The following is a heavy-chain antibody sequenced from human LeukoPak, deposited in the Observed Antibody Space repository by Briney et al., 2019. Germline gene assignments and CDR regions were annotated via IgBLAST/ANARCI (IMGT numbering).Heavy chain of an antibody. J-gene: IGHJ4*02. CDR2: IYYSGST. D-gene: IGHD1-26*01. CDR1: GGSISSSSYY. CDR3: ARDYNSGSYS. V-gene: IGHV4-39*01. Sequence: SETLSLNCTVSGGSISSSSYYWGWIRQAPGKGLEWFGSIYYSGSTYYNPALKSRVTISVDTSKNQFSLELSSVTAADTAVYYCARDYNSGSYSWGQGTLVTVSS.